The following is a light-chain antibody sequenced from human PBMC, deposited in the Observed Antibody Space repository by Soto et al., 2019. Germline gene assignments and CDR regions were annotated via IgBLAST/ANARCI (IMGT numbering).Light chain of an antibody. Sequence: DIVMTQSPDSLAVSPGERATINCKSSQSLVHSSNNKNYLIWYQQKPGQPPKLLIYWASTRESGVPERFSGSASGTAFTLTIRSMQTDDAEVYFCQQYDSSHVTFGGGTKVEIK. CDR3: QQYDSSHVT. J-gene: IGKJ4*01. V-gene: IGKV4-1*01. CDR1: QSLVHSSNNKNY. CDR2: WAS.